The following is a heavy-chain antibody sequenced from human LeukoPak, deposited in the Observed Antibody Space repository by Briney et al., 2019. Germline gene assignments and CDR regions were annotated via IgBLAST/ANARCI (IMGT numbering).Heavy chain of an antibody. CDR3: ARTAVLEIVVLVTNERWFDP. CDR1: GFSFGDYP. Sequence: PGGSLRLSCSASGFSFGDYPLTWVRQAPGKGLEWVSSISSSSSYIYYADSVKGRFTISRDNAKNSLYLQMNGLRAEDTAVYYCARTAVLEIVVLVTNERWFDPWGQGTLVTVSS. V-gene: IGHV3-21*01. CDR2: ISSSSSYI. J-gene: IGHJ5*02. D-gene: IGHD2-15*01.